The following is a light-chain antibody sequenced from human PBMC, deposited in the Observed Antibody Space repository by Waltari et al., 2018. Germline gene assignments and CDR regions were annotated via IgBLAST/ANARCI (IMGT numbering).Light chain of an antibody. V-gene: IGLV2-23*01. CDR3: CSYASGSTRR. J-gene: IGLJ2*01. CDR1: SNDVGSYNL. Sequence: QSALTQPASVSGSPGQSITISCTGTSNDVGSYNLVSWYQRHPGKAPELLSYEGSKRPSAGSNRCSGAKSGDTASLTISGLQAEDEGDYFCCSYASGSTRRFGGGTKLTVL. CDR2: EGS.